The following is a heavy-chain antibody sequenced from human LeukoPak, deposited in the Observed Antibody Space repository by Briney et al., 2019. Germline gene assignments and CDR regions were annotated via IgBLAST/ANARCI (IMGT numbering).Heavy chain of an antibody. CDR1: GGSISSYY. CDR2: IYYSGST. J-gene: IGHJ4*02. CDR3: ARLVEMATILDY. D-gene: IGHD5-24*01. Sequence: PSETLSLTCTVSGGSISSYYWSWIRQPPGKGLEWIGYIYYSGSTNYNPSLKSRVTISVDTSKNQFSLKLSSVTAADMAVYYCARLVEMATILDYWGQGTLVTVSS. V-gene: IGHV4-59*08.